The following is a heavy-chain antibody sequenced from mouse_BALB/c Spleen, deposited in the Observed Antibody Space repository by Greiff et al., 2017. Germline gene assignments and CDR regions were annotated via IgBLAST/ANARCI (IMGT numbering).Heavy chain of an antibody. CDR3: ARPIYYYGSSYFDV. CDR1: GFTFSSYT. V-gene: IGHV5-12-2*01. CDR2: ISNGGGST. J-gene: IGHJ1*01. Sequence: EVQRVESGGGLVQPGGSLKLSCAASGFTFSSYTMSWVRQTPEKRLEWVAYISNGGGSTYYPDTVKGRFTISRDNAKNTLYLQMSSLKSEDTAMYYCARPIYYYGSSYFDVWGAGTTVTVSS. D-gene: IGHD1-1*01.